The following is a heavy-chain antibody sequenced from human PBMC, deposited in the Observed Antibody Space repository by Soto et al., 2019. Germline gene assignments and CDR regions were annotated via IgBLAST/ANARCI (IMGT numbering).Heavy chain of an antibody. CDR2: IYYSGST. V-gene: IGHV4-30-4*01. CDR1: GGSISSGDYY. Sequence: SETLSLTCTVSGGSISSGDYYWSWIRQPPGKGLEWIGYIYYSGSTYYNPSLKSRVTISVDTSKNQFSLKLSSVTAADTAVYYCARWDGGNSGQFDYWGQGTLVTVPS. J-gene: IGHJ4*02. D-gene: IGHD2-21*02. CDR3: ARWDGGNSGQFDY.